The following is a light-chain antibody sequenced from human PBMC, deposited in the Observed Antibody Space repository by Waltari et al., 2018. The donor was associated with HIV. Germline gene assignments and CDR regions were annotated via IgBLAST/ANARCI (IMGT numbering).Light chain of an antibody. V-gene: IGLV2-8*01. J-gene: IGLJ1*01. Sequence: QSALTQPPSASGSPGQSVTISCIGTSSDVGTYNYVTWYHHHPGRAPTLMIFEVNQRASGAPDRFSASRSGNTAYLTVSVLQPDDEADYYCSSYVGNNIYVFGTGTKVTVL. CDR1: SSDVGTYNY. CDR2: EVN. CDR3: SSYVGNNIYV.